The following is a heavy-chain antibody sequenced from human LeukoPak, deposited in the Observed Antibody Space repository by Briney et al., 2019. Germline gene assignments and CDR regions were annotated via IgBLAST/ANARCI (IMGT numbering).Heavy chain of an antibody. J-gene: IGHJ3*02. CDR1: GFTFSNYA. D-gene: IGHD6-19*01. CDR3: ARDQYSGHWYYALDI. V-gene: IGHV3-23*01. Sequence: PGGSLRLSCTISGFTFSNYAMSWVRQAPGKGLEWVSSITGSGGRTFDADSVKGRFTISRDNSKNTLYLQMNSLRAEDTAVYYCARDQYSGHWYYALDIWGQGTMVTVSS. CDR2: ITGSGGRT.